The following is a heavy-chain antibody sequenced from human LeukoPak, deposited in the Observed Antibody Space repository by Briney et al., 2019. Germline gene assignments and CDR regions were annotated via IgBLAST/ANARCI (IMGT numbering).Heavy chain of an antibody. CDR3: AKDADDYYGSGCCFDY. CDR2: ISYDGSNK. J-gene: IGHJ4*02. D-gene: IGHD3-10*01. CDR1: GFTFSSYG. V-gene: IGHV3-30*18. Sequence: GGSLRLSCAASGFTFSSYGMHWVRQAPGKGLEWVAVISYDGSNKYYADSVKGRCTISRDNSKNTLYLQMNSLRAEDTAVYYCAKDADDYYGSGCCFDYWGQGTLVTVSS.